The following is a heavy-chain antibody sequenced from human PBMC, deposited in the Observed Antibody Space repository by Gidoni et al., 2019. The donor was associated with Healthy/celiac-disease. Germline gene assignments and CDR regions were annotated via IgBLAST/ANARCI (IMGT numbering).Heavy chain of an antibody. CDR2: IDWDDDK. D-gene: IGHD6-13*01. V-gene: IGHV2-70*01. Sequence: QVTLRESGPALVKPTQTLTLTCTFSGFSLSTSGMCVSWIRQPPGKALEWLALIDWDDDKYYSTSLKTRLTISKDTSKNQVVLTMTNMDPVDTATYYCARSQIAAAGGYYFDYWGQGTLVTVSS. CDR3: ARSQIAAAGGYYFDY. J-gene: IGHJ4*02. CDR1: GFSLSTSGMC.